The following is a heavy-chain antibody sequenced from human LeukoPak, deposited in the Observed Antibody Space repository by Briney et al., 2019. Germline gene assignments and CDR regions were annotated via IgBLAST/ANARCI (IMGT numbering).Heavy chain of an antibody. J-gene: IGHJ4*02. D-gene: IGHD3-22*01. Sequence: GGSLKLSCAASGFTFSGSAMHWVRQASGKGLEWVGRIRSKANSYATAYAASVKDRFTISREDSKNTAYLQMNSLKTEDTAVYYCTRRLYYYDSSGYYDDYWGQGTLVTVSS. CDR2: IRSKANSYAT. CDR1: GFTFSGSA. V-gene: IGHV3-73*01. CDR3: TRRLYYYDSSGYYDDY.